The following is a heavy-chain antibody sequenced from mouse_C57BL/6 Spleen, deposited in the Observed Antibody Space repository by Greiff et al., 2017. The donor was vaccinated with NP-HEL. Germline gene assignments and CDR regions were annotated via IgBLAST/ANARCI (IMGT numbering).Heavy chain of an antibody. CDR2: IYPSDSET. V-gene: IGHV1-61*01. Sequence: QVQLQQPGAELVRPGSSVKLSCKASGYTFTSYWMDWVKQRPGQGLEWIGNIYPSDSETHYNQKFKDKATLTVDKSSSTAYMQLSSLTSEDSAVYYCARSDPVWYFDYWGQGTTLTVSS. J-gene: IGHJ2*01. CDR3: ARSDPVWYFDY. D-gene: IGHD2-10*02. CDR1: GYTFTSYW.